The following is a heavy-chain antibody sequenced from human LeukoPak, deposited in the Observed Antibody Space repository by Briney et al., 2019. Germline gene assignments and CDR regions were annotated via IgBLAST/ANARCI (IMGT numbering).Heavy chain of an antibody. Sequence: ASVKVSCKASGYTFTGYYMHWVRQAPGQGLEWMGWINPNSGGTNYAQKFQGRVTMTRDTSISTAYMELSRVRSDDTAVYYCARGYCSSTSCRSSNHDYWGQGTLVTVSS. CDR2: INPNSGGT. J-gene: IGHJ4*02. CDR1: GYTFTGYY. V-gene: IGHV1-2*02. D-gene: IGHD2-2*01. CDR3: ARGYCSSTSCRSSNHDY.